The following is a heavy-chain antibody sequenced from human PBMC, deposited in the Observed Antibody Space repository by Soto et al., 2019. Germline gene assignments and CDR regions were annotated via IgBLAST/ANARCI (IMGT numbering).Heavy chain of an antibody. J-gene: IGHJ4*02. CDR3: ATGDCRRTSCKRGLDN. V-gene: IGHV1-18*01. Sequence: ASVKVSCKASGYTFTSYGISWVRQAPGQGLEWMGWISAYNGNTNYAQKLQGRVTMTTDTSTSTAYMELRSLRSDDTAVYYCATGDCRRTSCKRGLDNWGQGTQVTVSS. CDR1: GYTFTSYG. CDR2: ISAYNGNT. D-gene: IGHD2-2*01.